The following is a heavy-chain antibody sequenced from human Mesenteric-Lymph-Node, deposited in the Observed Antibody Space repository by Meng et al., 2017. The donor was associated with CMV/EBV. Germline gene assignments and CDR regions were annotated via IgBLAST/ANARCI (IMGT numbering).Heavy chain of an antibody. D-gene: IGHD3-22*01. CDR1: GFPFDDYA. Sequence: GGSLRLSCAASGFPFDDYAMHWVRQAPGKGLEWVSGISWNSATIVYADSVKGRLTISRDNTKSSLYLQMNSLRAEDTALYYCARGFAYYDSSAYRLGGLDSWGQGTLVTVSS. CDR2: ISWNSATI. J-gene: IGHJ4*02. CDR3: ARGFAYYDSSAYRLGGLDS. V-gene: IGHV3-9*01.